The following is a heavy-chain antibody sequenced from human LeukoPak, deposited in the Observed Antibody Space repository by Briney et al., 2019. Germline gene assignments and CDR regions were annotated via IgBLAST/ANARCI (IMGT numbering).Heavy chain of an antibody. CDR1: GGSISSGSYY. CDR3: ARVTTGGYYNC. Sequence: SETLSLNCTVSGGSISSGSYYWIWIRQPAGKGLEWIGRIYTSGSTNYNPSLKSRVTISVDTSKNQFSLKLNSVTAADTAVYYCARVTTGGYYNCWGQGTLVTVSS. J-gene: IGHJ4*02. CDR2: IYTSGST. D-gene: IGHD3-22*01. V-gene: IGHV4-61*02.